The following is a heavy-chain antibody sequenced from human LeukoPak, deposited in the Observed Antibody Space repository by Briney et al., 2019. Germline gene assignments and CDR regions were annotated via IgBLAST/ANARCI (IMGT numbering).Heavy chain of an antibody. CDR2: IKQDGSEK. J-gene: IGHJ4*02. CDR1: GFTFSSYW. D-gene: IGHD3-3*01. CDR3: ARSTVRFLEWLLSYYFDY. V-gene: IGHV3-7*01. Sequence: PGGSLRLSCAACGFTFSSYWMSWVRQAPGKGLEWVANIKQDGSEKYYVDSVKGRFTISRDNAKNSLYLQMNSLRAEDTAVYYCARSTVRFLEWLLSYYFDYWGQGTLVTVSS.